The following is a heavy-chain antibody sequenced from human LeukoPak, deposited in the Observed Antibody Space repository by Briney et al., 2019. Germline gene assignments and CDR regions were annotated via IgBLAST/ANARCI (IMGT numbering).Heavy chain of an antibody. J-gene: IGHJ4*02. CDR2: ISRGGDYT. CDR1: GFTFSSYS. D-gene: IGHD6-19*01. CDR3: VRDLMAVAGTGFGY. Sequence: GGSLTRYCAASGFTFSSYSMNWVRQAPGKGLEWVSSISRGGDYTYSEDSVKGRFTISRDNAKDSLYLQLNSLRAEDTAVYYCVRDLMAVAGTGFGYRGQGALVTVSS. V-gene: IGHV3-21*01.